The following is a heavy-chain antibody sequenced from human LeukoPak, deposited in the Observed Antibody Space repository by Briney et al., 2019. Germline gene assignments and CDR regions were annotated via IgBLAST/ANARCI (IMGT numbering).Heavy chain of an antibody. V-gene: IGHV4-34*01. Sequence: SETLSLTCAVYGGSFSGYYWSWIRQPPGKGLEWIGEINHSGSTNYNPSLKSRVTISVDTSKNQFSLKLSSVTAADTAVYYCARGFPRSLFYWGQGTLVTVSS. CDR3: ARGFPRSLFY. CDR2: INHSGST. D-gene: IGHD3-16*01. CDR1: GGSFSGYY. J-gene: IGHJ4*02.